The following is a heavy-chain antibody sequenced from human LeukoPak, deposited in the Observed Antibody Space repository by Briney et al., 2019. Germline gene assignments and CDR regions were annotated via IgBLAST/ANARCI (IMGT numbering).Heavy chain of an antibody. D-gene: IGHD5-12*01. CDR1: GGSISSYY. Sequence: PSETLSLTCTVSGGSISSYYWSWIRQPPGKGLEWIGYIYYGGSTNYNPSPKSRVTISVDTSKNQFSLKLSSVTAADTAVYYCAREGYDDAFDIWGQGTMVTVSS. J-gene: IGHJ3*02. CDR2: IYYGGST. CDR3: AREGYDDAFDI. V-gene: IGHV4-59*01.